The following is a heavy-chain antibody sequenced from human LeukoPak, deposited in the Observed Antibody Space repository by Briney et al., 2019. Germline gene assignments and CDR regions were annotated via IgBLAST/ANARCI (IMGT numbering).Heavy chain of an antibody. CDR3: ARGAGVRKAARPNWFDP. V-gene: IGHV3-48*01. Sequence: PGGSLRLSCAASGFTFSSYSMNWVRQAPGKGLEWVSYISSSSGTIYNADTVKGRFTISRDNAKNSLYLQMNSLRAEDTAVYYCARGAGVRKAARPNWFDPWGQGTLVTVSS. CDR2: ISSSSGTI. J-gene: IGHJ5*02. D-gene: IGHD1-1*01. CDR1: GFTFSSYS.